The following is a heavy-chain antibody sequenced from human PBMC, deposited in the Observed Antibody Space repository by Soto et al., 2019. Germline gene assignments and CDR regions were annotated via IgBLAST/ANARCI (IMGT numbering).Heavy chain of an antibody. D-gene: IGHD3-16*02. CDR1: GGSISSGDYY. V-gene: IGHV4-30-4*01. CDR3: ARIVESGYTIDFDL. Sequence: QVHLQASGPGLVKPSQTLSLTCTVPGGSISSGDYYWSWIRQPPGKGLEWIGYLYYSGSTNYNPSLSSRVTLSVDTSKNQFSLNLSSGTAADTAVYYCARIVESGYTIDFDLWGRCTLVTVSS. J-gene: IGHJ2*01. CDR2: LYYSGST.